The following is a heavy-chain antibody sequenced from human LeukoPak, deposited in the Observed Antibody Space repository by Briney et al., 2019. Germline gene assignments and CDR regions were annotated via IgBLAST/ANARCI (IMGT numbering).Heavy chain of an antibody. Sequence: GGSLRLSCAASGFTFNDYGMSWVRHGPGKGVERVSGINWNGGTTEYADSVRGGFTISRDNANNSLYLQMNSLRAEDTALYYCARDKHYYDSSNYVWGQGTLVTVSS. CDR2: INWNGGTT. V-gene: IGHV3-20*04. CDR3: ARDKHYYDSSNYV. J-gene: IGHJ4*02. D-gene: IGHD3-22*01. CDR1: GFTFNDYG.